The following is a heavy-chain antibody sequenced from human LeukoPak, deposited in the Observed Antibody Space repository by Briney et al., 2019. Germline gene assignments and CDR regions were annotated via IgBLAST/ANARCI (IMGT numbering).Heavy chain of an antibody. CDR2: IYPGDSET. CDR1: GYNFNNYW. CDR3: ARQVVVVTGTRYYSDY. Sequence: GESLKISCQGSGYNFNNYWIAWVRQMPGKGLEWMGIIYPGDSETRYSPSFQGQVTISADKSISTAYLQWSSLKASDTAMYYCARQVVVVTGTRYYSDYWGQGTLVTVSS. V-gene: IGHV5-51*01. J-gene: IGHJ4*02. D-gene: IGHD2-15*01.